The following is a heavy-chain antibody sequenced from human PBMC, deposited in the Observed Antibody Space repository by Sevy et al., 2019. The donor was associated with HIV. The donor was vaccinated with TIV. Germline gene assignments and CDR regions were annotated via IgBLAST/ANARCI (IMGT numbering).Heavy chain of an antibody. Sequence: GGSLRLSCAASGFTFSDYYMSWIRQAPGKGLEWISYITYSGSAIYYADSVKGRFTISRDDSKNSLSLQMSSLRAEDTAGYHCARHSSSWNFDYWGQGTVVTVSS. D-gene: IGHD6-13*01. CDR1: GFTFSDYY. CDR3: ARHSSSWNFDY. CDR2: ITYSGSAI. J-gene: IGHJ4*02. V-gene: IGHV3-11*01.